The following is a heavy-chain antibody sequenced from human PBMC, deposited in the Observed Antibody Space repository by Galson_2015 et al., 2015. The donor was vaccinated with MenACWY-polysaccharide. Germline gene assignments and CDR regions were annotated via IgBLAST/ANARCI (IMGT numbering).Heavy chain of an antibody. V-gene: IGHV3-30-3*01. D-gene: IGHD2-15*01. CDR3: ARDRPECSVGTCLPGNYFDY. J-gene: IGHJ4*02. CDR1: GITFSRDG. Sequence: SLRLSCAARGITFSRDGFHWVRQAPGKGLEWVAVSRSHNSKQFYADSVKGRFTVSRDESTSTLYLQMNSLRPEDTAVYYCARDRPECSVGTCLPGNYFDYWGRGTLVTVSS. CDR2: SRSHNSKQ.